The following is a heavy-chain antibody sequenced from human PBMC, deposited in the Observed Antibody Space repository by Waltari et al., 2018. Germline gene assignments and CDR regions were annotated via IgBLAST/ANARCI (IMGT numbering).Heavy chain of an antibody. CDR3: AREFRGRTIAARLGAFDI. CDR1: GGSISSSSYY. V-gene: IGHV4-39*07. CDR2: IYYSGRT. Sequence: QLQLQESGPGLVKPSETLSLTCTVSGGSISSSSYYWGWIRQPPGKGLEWIGSIYYSGRTYYNPSLKSRVTISVDTSKNQFSLKLSSVTAADTAVYYCAREFRGRTIAARLGAFDIWGQGTMVTVSS. D-gene: IGHD6-6*01. J-gene: IGHJ3*02.